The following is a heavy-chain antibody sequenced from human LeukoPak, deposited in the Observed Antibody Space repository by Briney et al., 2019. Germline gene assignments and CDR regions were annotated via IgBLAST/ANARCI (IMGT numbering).Heavy chain of an antibody. CDR3: ARHEYCSGGSCYASFDY. CDR1: GYSISSGYY. V-gene: IGHV4-38-2*01. D-gene: IGHD2-15*01. J-gene: IGHJ4*02. Sequence: PSETLSLTCAVSGYSISSGYYWGWIRQPPGKGLEWIGSINHSGSTYCNPSLKSRVTISVDTSKIQFSLKLSSVTAADTAVYYCARHEYCSGGSCYASFDYWGQGTLVTVSS. CDR2: INHSGST.